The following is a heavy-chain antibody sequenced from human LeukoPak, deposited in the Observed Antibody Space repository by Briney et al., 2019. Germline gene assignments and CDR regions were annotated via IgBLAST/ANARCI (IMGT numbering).Heavy chain of an antibody. CDR2: ISYDGSNK. CDR1: GFTFSTYV. D-gene: IGHD1-26*01. V-gene: IGHV3-30*03. J-gene: IGHJ4*02. CDR3: ARRTRGSWVDY. Sequence: GSLRLSFASSGFTFSTYVSHWVRQAAGRGLEWVAVISYDGSNKYYADSVNGRFTISRDNYKNTLSLQMHRMSAEDTAVYYCARRTRGSWVDYWGQGTMVTVSS.